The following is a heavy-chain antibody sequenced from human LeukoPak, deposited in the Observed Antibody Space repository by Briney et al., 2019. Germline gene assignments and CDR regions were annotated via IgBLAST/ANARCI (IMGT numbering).Heavy chain of an antibody. V-gene: IGHV4-39*07. CDR3: ARDPTYYYDSSGYFDI. D-gene: IGHD3-22*01. Sequence: PSETLSLTCTVSGASISSSSYYWGWLRQPPGKGLEWIGSIYYSGSTYYNPSLKSRVTISVDTSKNQFSLKLSSVTVADTAVYYCARDPTYYYDSSGYFDIWGQGTMVTVSS. CDR2: IYYSGST. J-gene: IGHJ3*02. CDR1: GASISSSSYY.